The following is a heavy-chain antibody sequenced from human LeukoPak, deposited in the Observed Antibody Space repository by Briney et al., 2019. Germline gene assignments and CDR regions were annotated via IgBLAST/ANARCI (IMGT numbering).Heavy chain of an antibody. V-gene: IGHV4-61*02. CDR2: IYTSGST. D-gene: IGHD6-19*01. CDR3: ARGGSGWNYYYYYMDV. J-gene: IGHJ6*03. Sequence: SETLSLTCTVSGGSISSGSYYWSWIRQPAGKGLEWIGRIYTSGSTNYNPSLKSRVTISVDTSKNQFSLKLSSVTAADTAVYYCARGGSGWNYYYYYMDVWGKGTTVTISS. CDR1: GGSISSGSYY.